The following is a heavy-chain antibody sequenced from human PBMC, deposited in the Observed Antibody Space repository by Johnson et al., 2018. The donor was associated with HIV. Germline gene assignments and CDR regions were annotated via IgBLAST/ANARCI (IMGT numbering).Heavy chain of an antibody. Sequence: EVQLVESGGGLVQPGGSLRLSCAASGFIFSSYWMHWVRQAPGKGLVWVSRINSDGSSTTYADSVKGRFTISRDNAKNTLYLQMNRLRAEDTAVYYCPRETNSAMAGDAVDIWGQGTMVTVSS. J-gene: IGHJ3*02. D-gene: IGHD5-18*01. CDR2: INSDGSST. CDR1: GFIFSSYW. CDR3: PRETNSAMAGDAVDI. V-gene: IGHV3-74*01.